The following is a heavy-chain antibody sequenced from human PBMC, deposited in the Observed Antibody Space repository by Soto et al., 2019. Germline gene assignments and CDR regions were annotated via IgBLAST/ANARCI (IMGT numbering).Heavy chain of an antibody. V-gene: IGHV1-2*02. CDR1: GYPVTAYY. Sequence: QLHLVQSGAVVKKPGASVTVSCSASGYPVTAYYMHWVRQAPGRGLEWMGGINPATGAAKYTQTFQCRVTMARDTSTRTVFMELSGLTAEYSAVLCCARGGGVGVAGSAAFDMWGQGTLVTVSS. D-gene: IGHD3-3*01. CDR2: INPATGAA. CDR3: ARGGGVGVAGSAAFDM. J-gene: IGHJ3*02.